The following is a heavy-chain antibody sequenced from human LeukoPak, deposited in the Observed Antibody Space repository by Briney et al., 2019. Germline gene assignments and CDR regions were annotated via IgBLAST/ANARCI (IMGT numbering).Heavy chain of an antibody. V-gene: IGHV3-30-3*01. Sequence: GGSLRLSCAASGFTFSSYAMHWVRQAPGKGLEWVAVISYDGSNKYYADSVKGRFTISRDNSKNTLYLQMNSLRAEDTAAYYCARDPPRDGDLGGDYWGQGTLVTVSS. J-gene: IGHJ4*02. CDR1: GFTFSSYA. D-gene: IGHD3-10*01. CDR2: ISYDGSNK. CDR3: ARDPPRDGDLGGDY.